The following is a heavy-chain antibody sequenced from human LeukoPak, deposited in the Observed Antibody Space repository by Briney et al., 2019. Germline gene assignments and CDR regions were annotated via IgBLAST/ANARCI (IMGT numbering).Heavy chain of an antibody. CDR2: IYYSGST. J-gene: IGHJ4*02. V-gene: IGHV4-61*01. CDR1: GASVSSGNYY. D-gene: IGHD1-26*01. Sequence: SETLSLTCTVSGASVSSGNYYWSWLRQPPGKGLEWIGYIYYSGSTNYNPSLESRVTISVDTSKNQLSLKLSSVTAADSAVYFCARDRDWDLQSLRYFDYWGQGTLVTVSS. CDR3: ARDRDWDLQSLRYFDY.